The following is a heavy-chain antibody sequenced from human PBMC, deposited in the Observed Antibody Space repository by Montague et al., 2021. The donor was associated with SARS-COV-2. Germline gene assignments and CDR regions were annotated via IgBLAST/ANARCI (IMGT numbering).Heavy chain of an antibody. D-gene: IGHD3-22*01. V-gene: IGHV3-13*04. CDR3: ARGAYYYDSSGYYYPYYLDY. Sequence: SLRLSCAASGFTFSSYDMHWVRQATGKGLEWVSAIGTAGDTYYPGSVKGRFTISRENAKNSLYLQMNSLRAGDTAVYYCARGAYYYDSSGYYYPYYLDYWGQGTLVTVSS. J-gene: IGHJ4*02. CDR1: GFTFSSYD. CDR2: IGTAGDT.